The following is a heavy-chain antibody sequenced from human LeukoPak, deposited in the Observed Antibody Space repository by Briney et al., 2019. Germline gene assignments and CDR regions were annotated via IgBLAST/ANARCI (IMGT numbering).Heavy chain of an antibody. CDR2: IRSRAYGGAS. V-gene: IGHV3-49*03. CDR1: GFTFGDYA. J-gene: IGHJ5*01. Sequence: GGSLRLSCTTSGFTFGDYAINWFRQAPGKGLEWVGLIRSRAYGGASQYAASVKDRFSISRDDSENIAYLQMNSLKIDDTAMYYCTRDRRGYTSCWCDSWGQGTLVTVSS. CDR3: TRDRRGYTSCWCDS. D-gene: IGHD2-2*01.